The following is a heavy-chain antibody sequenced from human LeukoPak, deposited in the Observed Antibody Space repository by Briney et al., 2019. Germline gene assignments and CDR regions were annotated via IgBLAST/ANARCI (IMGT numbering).Heavy chain of an antibody. CDR1: GFTFSSHS. CDR3: ARGDTARGEDY. CDR2: ISNSSSYI. J-gene: IGHJ4*02. D-gene: IGHD5-18*01. V-gene: IGHV3-21*01. Sequence: GGSLRLSSAASGFTFSSHSMNWVRQAPGKGLEWVSSISNSSSYIYYADSVKGRFTISRDNAKNSLYLQMNSLRAEDTAVYYCARGDTARGEDYWGQGTLVTVSS.